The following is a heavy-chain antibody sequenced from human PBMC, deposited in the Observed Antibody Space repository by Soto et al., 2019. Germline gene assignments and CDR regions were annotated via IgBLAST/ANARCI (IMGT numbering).Heavy chain of an antibody. J-gene: IGHJ4*02. V-gene: IGHV4-59*11. D-gene: IGHD6-19*01. CDR2: IFYTGST. CDR1: GGSISGHY. Sequence: SETLSLTCTVSGGSISGHYWIWIRQSPGKRLEWIGYIFYTGSTNYNPTLKSRVTLSADTSKNQFSLRLSSVTAADTAVYYCARVGSSGWSPDYWGQGTLVTVSS. CDR3: ARVGSSGWSPDY.